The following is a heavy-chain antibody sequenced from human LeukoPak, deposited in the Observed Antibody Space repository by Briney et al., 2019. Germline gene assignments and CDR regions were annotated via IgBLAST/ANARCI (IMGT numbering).Heavy chain of an antibody. D-gene: IGHD3-10*01. V-gene: IGHV3-74*01. J-gene: IGHJ4*02. Sequence: PGGSLRLSCAASGFTFSSYWMHWVRQAPGKGLVWVSRINSDGSSTSYADSVKGRFTISRDNAKNSLYLQMNSLRAEDTAVYYCARDAPGGLLWFGELLPSYWGQGTLVTVSS. CDR1: GFTFSSYW. CDR2: INSDGSST. CDR3: ARDAPGGLLWFGELLPSY.